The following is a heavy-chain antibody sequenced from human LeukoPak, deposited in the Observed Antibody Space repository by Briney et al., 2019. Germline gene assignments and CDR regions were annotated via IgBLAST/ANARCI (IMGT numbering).Heavy chain of an antibody. J-gene: IGHJ4*02. D-gene: IGHD6-19*01. Sequence: ASVKVSCKASGYTFTGYYLHWVRQAPGQGLEWMGWINPNSGGTDYAQKFQGRVTMTRDTSISTAYMELSRLRSDDTAMYYCARDRIAVAGTVDSWGQGTLVTVSS. CDR1: GYTFTGYY. CDR3: ARDRIAVAGTVDS. CDR2: INPNSGGT. V-gene: IGHV1-2*02.